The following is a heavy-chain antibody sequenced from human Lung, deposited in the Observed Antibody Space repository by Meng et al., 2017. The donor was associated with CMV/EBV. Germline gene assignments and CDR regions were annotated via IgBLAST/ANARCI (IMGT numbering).Heavy chain of an antibody. Sequence: SETLSLTCTVSGGSVSNDRYFWGWIRQTPGKRLEWLGYIYYSGSTYYNPALKSRVTISVDTSKNQFSLRLSSVTVADTAIFYCVRDEIVGATTRGIDVWGRGTTVTGSS. V-gene: IGHV4-61*01. J-gene: IGHJ6*02. D-gene: IGHD1-26*01. CDR3: VRDEIVGATTRGIDV. CDR1: GGSVSNDRYF. CDR2: IYYSGST.